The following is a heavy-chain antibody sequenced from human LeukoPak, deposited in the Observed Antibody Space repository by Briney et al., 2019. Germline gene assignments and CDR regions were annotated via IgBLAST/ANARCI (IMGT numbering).Heavy chain of an antibody. CDR2: IYYSGST. Sequence: PSETLSLTCTVSGGSISSSRDYWAWIRQPPGKGLEWIANIYYSGSTYYSPSLKSRVTISVDTSKNQFSLKLSSVTAADTAVYYCARGPYVLLWFGESDPPQMFDYWGQGTLVTVSS. CDR1: GGSISSSRDY. J-gene: IGHJ4*02. V-gene: IGHV4-39*07. CDR3: ARGPYVLLWFGESDPPQMFDY. D-gene: IGHD3-10*01.